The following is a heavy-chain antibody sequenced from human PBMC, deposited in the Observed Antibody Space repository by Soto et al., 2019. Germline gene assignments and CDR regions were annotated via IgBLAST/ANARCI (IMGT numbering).Heavy chain of an antibody. V-gene: IGHV1-2*04. CDR3: ARDGVVMGSTYYYGMDV. J-gene: IGHJ6*02. CDR2: INPNSGGT. D-gene: IGHD2-15*01. CDR1: GYTFTGYY. Sequence: GASVKVSCKASGYTFTGYYMHWVRQAPGQGLEWMGWINPNSGGTNYAQKFQGWVTMTRDTSISTAYMELSRLRSDDTAVYYCARDGVVMGSTYYYGMDVWGQGTTVTVSS.